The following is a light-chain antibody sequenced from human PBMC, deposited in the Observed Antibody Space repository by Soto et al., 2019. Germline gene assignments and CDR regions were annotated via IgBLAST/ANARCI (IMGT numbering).Light chain of an antibody. CDR3: TSYTNSNPLI. J-gene: IGLJ2*01. V-gene: IGLV2-14*01. Sequence: QSALTQPASVSGSPGQSVTISCTGTSSDIGLYNYVSWYQQHPAKAPKLMVYDVTHRPSGVSNRFSGSKSGNTASLTISGLLVEDEADYYCTSYTNSNPLIFGGGTKLTVL. CDR2: DVT. CDR1: SSDIGLYNY.